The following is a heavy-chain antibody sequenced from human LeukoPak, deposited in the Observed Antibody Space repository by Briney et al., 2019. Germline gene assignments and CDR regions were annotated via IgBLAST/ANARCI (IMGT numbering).Heavy chain of an antibody. V-gene: IGHV4-59*01. CDR3: ARGYDFWSGYEAFDI. CDR1: GGSISSYY. Sequence: PSETLSLTCTASGGSISSYYWSWIRQPPGKGLEWVGYIYYSGSTNYNPSLKSRVTISVDTSKNQFYLKLSSVTAADTAVYYYARGYDFWSGYEAFDIWGQGTMVTVSS. CDR2: IYYSGST. D-gene: IGHD3-3*01. J-gene: IGHJ3*02.